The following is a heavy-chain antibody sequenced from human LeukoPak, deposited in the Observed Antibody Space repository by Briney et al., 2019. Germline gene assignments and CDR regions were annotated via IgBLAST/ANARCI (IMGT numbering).Heavy chain of an antibody. CDR3: ARDPASIARGAFDI. J-gene: IGHJ3*02. CDR1: GYTFTGYY. CDR2: INPNSGGT. D-gene: IGHD6-6*01. V-gene: IGHV1-2*02. Sequence: ASVEVSCKASGYTFTGYYMHWVRQAPGQGLEWMGWINPNSGGTNYAQKFQGRVTMTRDTSISTAYMELSRLRSEDTAVYYCARDPASIARGAFDIWGQGTMVTVSS.